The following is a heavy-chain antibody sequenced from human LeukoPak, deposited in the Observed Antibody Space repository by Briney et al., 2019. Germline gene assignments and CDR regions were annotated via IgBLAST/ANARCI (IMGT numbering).Heavy chain of an antibody. V-gene: IGHV4-4*07. CDR1: GGSISSYY. D-gene: IGHD3-3*01. CDR3: ARDRSITIFGVAENWFDP. CDR2: IYTSGST. J-gene: IGHJ5*02. Sequence: SETLSLTCTVSGGSISSYYWSWIRQPAGKGLEWIGRIYTSGSTNYNPSLKSRVTISVDKSKNQFSLKLSSVTAADTAVHYCARDRSITIFGVAENWFDPWGQGTLVTVSS.